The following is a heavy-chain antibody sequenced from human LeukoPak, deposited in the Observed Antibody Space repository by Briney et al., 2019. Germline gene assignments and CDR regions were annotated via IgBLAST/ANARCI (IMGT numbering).Heavy chain of an antibody. V-gene: IGHV3-30*04. CDR1: GFTFSSYA. CDR2: ISYDGSNK. D-gene: IGHD2/OR15-2a*01. Sequence: PGGSLRLSCAASGFTFSSYAMHWVRQAPGKGLEWVAVISYDGSNKYYADSVKGRFTISRDNSKNTLYLQMNSLRAEDTAVYYCAKSPSNNFYYFDYWGQGILVTVSS. J-gene: IGHJ4*02. CDR3: AKSPSNNFYYFDY.